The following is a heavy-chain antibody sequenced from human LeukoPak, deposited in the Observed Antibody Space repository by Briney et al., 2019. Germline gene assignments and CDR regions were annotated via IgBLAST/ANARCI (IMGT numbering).Heavy chain of an antibody. CDR3: ARDLGAMVRGVNQIDP. CDR2: IYYSGNT. J-gene: IGHJ5*02. CDR1: GGSFSNSIYY. D-gene: IGHD3-10*01. Sequence: RSSETLSLTCTVSGGSFSNSIYYWGWIRQPPGKGLEWIGSIYYSGNTYQNPSLKSRVTISVDTSKNQFSLKLSSVTAADTAVYYCARDLGAMVRGVNQIDPWGQGTLVTVSS. V-gene: IGHV4-39*02.